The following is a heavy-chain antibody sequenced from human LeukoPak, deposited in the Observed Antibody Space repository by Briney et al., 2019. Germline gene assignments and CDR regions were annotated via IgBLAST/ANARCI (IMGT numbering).Heavy chain of an antibody. CDR3: ARATNPRTRYCSGGSCYRYYFDY. CDR2: MNPNSGNT. CDR1: GYTFTSYD. J-gene: IGHJ4*02. V-gene: IGHV1-8*01. Sequence: ASVKVSCKASGYTFTSYDINWVRQATGQGLEWMGWMNPNSGNTGYAQKFQGRVTMTRNTSISTAYMELSSLRSEDTAVYYCARATNPRTRYCSGGSCYRYYFDYWGQGTLVTVSS. D-gene: IGHD2-15*01.